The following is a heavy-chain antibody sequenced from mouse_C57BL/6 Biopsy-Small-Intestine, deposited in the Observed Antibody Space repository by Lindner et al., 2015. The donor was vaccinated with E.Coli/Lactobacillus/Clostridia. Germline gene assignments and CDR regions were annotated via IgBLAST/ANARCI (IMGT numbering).Heavy chain of an antibody. D-gene: IGHD1-1*01. CDR1: GYTFTTFW. Sequence: VQLQEVLGLNVDKTWGPSMKLSCKASGYTFTTFWMHWVNRGLDRVLEWIGYINTASGYAKYNQKFKDQATLTVDKSSSTAYMQLSGLTYEDSAVYYCARHFTSVVATGAMDYWGQGTSVTVSS. CDR3: ARHFTSVVATGAMDY. CDR2: INTASGYA. J-gene: IGHJ4*01. V-gene: IGHV1-7*01.